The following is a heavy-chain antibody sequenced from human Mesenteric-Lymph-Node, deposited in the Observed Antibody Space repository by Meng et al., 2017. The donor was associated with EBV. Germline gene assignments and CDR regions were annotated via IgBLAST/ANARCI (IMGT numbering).Heavy chain of an antibody. CDR1: AYTXTGHY. J-gene: IGHJ4*02. CDR3: GRAGGDGRNYYNSSGYYGVDY. CDR2: VNPSTGDT. D-gene: IGHD3-22*01. Sequence: QVQLVQSGAEVKKPXASVKISCXASAYTXTGHYIHWVRQAPGQGLEWMGRVNPSTGDTNYAQKFQGRVTMTRDTSISTAYMDLSSLRSDDTAVYYCGRAGGDGRNYYNSSGYYGVDYWGQGTLVTVSS. V-gene: IGHV1-2*06.